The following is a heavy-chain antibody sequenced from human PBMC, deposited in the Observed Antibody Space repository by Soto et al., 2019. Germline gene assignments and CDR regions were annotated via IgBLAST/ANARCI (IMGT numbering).Heavy chain of an antibody. D-gene: IGHD2-2*01. Sequence: ASVKVSCKASGYTFTSYGISWVRQAPGQGLEWMGWISAYNGNTNYAQKLQGRVTMTTDTSTSTAYMELRSLRSDDTAVYYCARESLRYCSSTSCPTDDAFDIWGQGTMVTVSS. CDR3: ARESLRYCSSTSCPTDDAFDI. CDR2: ISAYNGNT. J-gene: IGHJ3*02. CDR1: GYTFTSYG. V-gene: IGHV1-18*01.